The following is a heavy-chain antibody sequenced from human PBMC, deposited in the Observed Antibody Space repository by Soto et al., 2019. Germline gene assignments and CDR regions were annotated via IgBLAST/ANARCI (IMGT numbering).Heavy chain of an antibody. Sequence: GGSLRLSCAASGFSFSSYSMNWVRQAPGKGLEWVSSISSSSSYIYYADSVKGRFTISRDNAKNSLYLQMNSLRAEDTAVYYCARELGVGATGVGGFDIWGQGTMVTVSS. CDR2: ISSSSSYI. CDR1: GFSFSSYS. V-gene: IGHV3-21*01. J-gene: IGHJ3*02. D-gene: IGHD1-26*01. CDR3: ARELGVGATGVGGFDI.